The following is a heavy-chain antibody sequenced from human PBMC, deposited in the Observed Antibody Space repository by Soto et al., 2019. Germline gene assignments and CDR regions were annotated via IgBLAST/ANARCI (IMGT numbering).Heavy chain of an antibody. CDR1: GGTFSSYA. CDR2: IIPIFGTA. Sequence: SVKVSCKASGGTFSSYAISWVRQAPGQGLEWMGGIIPIFGTANYAQKFQGRVTITADETTSTAYMELSSLRSEDTAVYYCASTGYYDSSGYYPDYWGQGTLVTVSS. V-gene: IGHV1-69*13. CDR3: ASTGYYDSSGYYPDY. D-gene: IGHD3-22*01. J-gene: IGHJ4*02.